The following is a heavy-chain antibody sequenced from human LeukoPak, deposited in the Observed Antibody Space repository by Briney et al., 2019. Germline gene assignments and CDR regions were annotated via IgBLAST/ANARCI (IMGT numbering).Heavy chain of an antibody. CDR2: IKQDGGER. CDR1: GFTFSSYW. V-gene: IGHV3-7*01. CDR3: ARGDHSNYNY. J-gene: IGHJ4*02. D-gene: IGHD4-11*01. Sequence: GGSLRLSCVVSGFTFSSYWMSWARQAPGKGLEWVANIKQDGGERFYVDSVKGRFTISRDNAKNSPYLQMNSLRVEDTAVYYCARGDHSNYNYWGQGTLVTVSS.